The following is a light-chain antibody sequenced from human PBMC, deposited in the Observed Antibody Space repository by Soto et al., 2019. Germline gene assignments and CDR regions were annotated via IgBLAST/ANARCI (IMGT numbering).Light chain of an antibody. V-gene: IGKV1-33*01. Sequence: DIQMTQSPSSLSASVGDRVTITCQASQDVRKYLSWYQQKARKAPKLLIYDASNLETGVPSWFSGSGSGTDFTFTISSLQPEDIATYYCQQRHDLPHTFGPGTKVDIK. CDR3: QQRHDLPHT. CDR1: QDVRKY. J-gene: IGKJ3*01. CDR2: DAS.